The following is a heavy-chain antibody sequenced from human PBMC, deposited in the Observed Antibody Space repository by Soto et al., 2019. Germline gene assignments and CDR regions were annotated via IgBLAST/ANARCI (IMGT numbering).Heavy chain of an antibody. Sequence: PGGSLRLSWTASGFTFGDYAMSWFRQAPGKGLEWVGFIRSKAYGGTTEYAASVKGRFTISRDDSKSIAYLQMNSLKTEDTAVYYCTRARGIRDYYYYYGMDVWGQGTTVTVSS. J-gene: IGHJ6*02. D-gene: IGHD3-16*01. CDR1: GFTFGDYA. CDR3: TRARGIRDYYYYYGMDV. CDR2: IRSKAYGGTT. V-gene: IGHV3-49*03.